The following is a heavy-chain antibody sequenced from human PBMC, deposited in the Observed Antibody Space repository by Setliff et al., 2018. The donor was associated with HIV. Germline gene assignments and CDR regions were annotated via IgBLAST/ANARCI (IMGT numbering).Heavy chain of an antibody. J-gene: IGHJ6*02. D-gene: IGHD3-10*01. CDR2: MYFRGNA. V-gene: IGHV4-59*11. Sequence: SETLSLTCTVSGGSISSHYWSWIRQAPGEGLEWIGTMYFRGNARNSPSLKSRVTISVDTSKNQLSLNLTSVTAAATAVYYCARVETTVRGATYGMDVWGQGTTGTVSS. CDR1: GGSISSHY. CDR3: ARVETTVRGATYGMDV.